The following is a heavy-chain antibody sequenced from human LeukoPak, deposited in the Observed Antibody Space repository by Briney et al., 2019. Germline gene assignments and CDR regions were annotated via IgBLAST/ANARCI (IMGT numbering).Heavy chain of an antibody. D-gene: IGHD4-17*01. V-gene: IGHV3-74*01. CDR3: ARDPFYGDADLDS. CDR1: GFTFSNYW. J-gene: IGHJ4*02. Sequence: GGSLRLSCAASGFTFSNYWMHWVRQAPGKRLVWVSRIKNDGTITTYADSVKGRFTISRDNAKNTLYLQMNSLRAEDTAVYYCARDPFYGDADLDSWGQGALVTVSS. CDR2: IKNDGTIT.